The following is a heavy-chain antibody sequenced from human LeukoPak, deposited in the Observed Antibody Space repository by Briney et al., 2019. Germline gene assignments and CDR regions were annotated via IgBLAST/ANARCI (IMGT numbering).Heavy chain of an antibody. CDR1: GFTVSNKY. D-gene: IGHD4-17*01. CDR3: ARGRTDDYGDYFDY. CDR2: IYRGGDT. J-gene: IGHJ4*02. V-gene: IGHV3-66*01. Sequence: GGSLRLSCAASGFTVSNKYMSWVRQAPGKGVEWVSVIYRGGDTYYADSVKGRFSISRDNSKHTLYLQMNSLRAEDTAVYYCARGRTDDYGDYFDYWGQGTLVTVSS.